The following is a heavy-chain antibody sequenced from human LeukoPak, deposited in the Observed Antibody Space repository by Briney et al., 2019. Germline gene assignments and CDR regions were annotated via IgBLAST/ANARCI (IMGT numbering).Heavy chain of an antibody. CDR2: INSDGSST. D-gene: IGHD5-18*01. V-gene: IGHV3-74*01. CDR3: ARDDEYSYALDY. J-gene: IGHJ4*02. CDR1: GFTFSSYW. Sequence: GSLRLSCAASGFTFSSYWMHWVRQAPGKGLVWVSRINSDGSSTSYADSVKGRFTISRDNAKNTLYLQMNSLRAEDTDVYYCARDDEYSYALDYWGQGTLVTVSS.